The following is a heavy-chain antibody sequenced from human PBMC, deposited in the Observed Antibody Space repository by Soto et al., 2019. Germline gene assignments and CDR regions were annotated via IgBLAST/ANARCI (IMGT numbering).Heavy chain of an antibody. CDR2: IKYSGTT. Sequence: PSETLSLTSTVSGGSISSSRCHWGWIRQPPGKGLEWIASIKYSGTTFYNPSLKSRVTLSVDTSKNQFALKLSSVTAADTAVYYCARAPVPLYCSGGSCYSWAHPPPDYWGQGTLVTVSS. CDR3: ARAPVPLYCSGGSCYSWAHPPPDY. J-gene: IGHJ4*02. CDR1: GGSISSSRCH. V-gene: IGHV4-39*01. D-gene: IGHD2-15*01.